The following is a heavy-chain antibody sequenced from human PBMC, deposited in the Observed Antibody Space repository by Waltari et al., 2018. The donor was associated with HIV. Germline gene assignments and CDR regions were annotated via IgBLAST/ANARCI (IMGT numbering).Heavy chain of an antibody. D-gene: IGHD6-6*01. CDR3: AVARYSSSYDFDY. J-gene: IGHJ4*02. Sequence: EVQLVQSGAEVKKPGESLKISCKGSGYSFTSYWIGWVRQIPGKGLEWMGITYPGDSDTRYSPSFQGQVTISADKSISTAYLQWSSLKASDTAMYYCAVARYSSSYDFDYWGQGTLVTVSS. CDR2: TYPGDSDT. CDR1: GYSFTSYW. V-gene: IGHV5-51*01.